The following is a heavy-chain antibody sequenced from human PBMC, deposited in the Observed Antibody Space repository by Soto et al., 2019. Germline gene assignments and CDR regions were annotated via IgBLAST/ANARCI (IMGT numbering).Heavy chain of an antibody. CDR1: GFTFSSYA. V-gene: IGHV3-30-3*01. D-gene: IGHD3-3*01. J-gene: IGHJ6*02. CDR2: ISYDGSNK. Sequence: QVQLVESGGGVVQPGRSLRLSCAASGFTFSSYAMHWVRQAPGKGLEWVAVISYDGSNKYYADSVKGRFTISRDNSKNTLYLKMNSLRAEDTAVYYCARDLTPLNVLRFLEWYHYYYGMDVWGQGTTVTVSS. CDR3: ARDLTPLNVLRFLEWYHYYYGMDV.